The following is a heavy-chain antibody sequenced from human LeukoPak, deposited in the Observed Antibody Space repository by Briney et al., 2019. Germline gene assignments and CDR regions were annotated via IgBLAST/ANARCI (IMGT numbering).Heavy chain of an antibody. V-gene: IGHV3-21*01. Sequence: GGSLRLSCAASGFTFSSYSMNWVRQAPGKGLEWVSSISSSSSYIYYADSVKGRFAISRDNAKNSLYLQMDSLRAEDTAVYYCARDAHYGSGSYDYWGQGTLVTVSS. CDR2: ISSSSSYI. CDR3: ARDAHYGSGSYDY. J-gene: IGHJ4*02. D-gene: IGHD3-10*01. CDR1: GFTFSSYS.